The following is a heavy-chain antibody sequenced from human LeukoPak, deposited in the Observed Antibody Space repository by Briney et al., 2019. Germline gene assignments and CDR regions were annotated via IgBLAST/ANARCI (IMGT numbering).Heavy chain of an antibody. CDR1: GFTFSSYG. J-gene: IGHJ5*02. Sequence: GGSLRLSCAASGFTFSSYGMHWVRQAPGKGLEWVAVISYDGSNKYYADSVKGRFTISRDNSKNTLYLQMNSLRAEDTAVYYCAKGSAYEPRGCWFDPWGQGTLVTVSS. CDR2: ISYDGSNK. D-gene: IGHD1-14*01. V-gene: IGHV3-30*18. CDR3: AKGSAYEPRGCWFDP.